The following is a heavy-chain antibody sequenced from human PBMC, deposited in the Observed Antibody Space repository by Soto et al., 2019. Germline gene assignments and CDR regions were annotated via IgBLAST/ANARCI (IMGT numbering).Heavy chain of an antibody. CDR3: ARGDYYDSSGNNWFDP. D-gene: IGHD3-22*01. CDR2: IYYSGST. J-gene: IGHJ5*02. CDR1: GGSISSGDYY. Sequence: SETLSLTCTVSGGSISSGDYYWSWIRQPPGKGLEWIGDIYYSGSTYYNPSLKSRVTISVDTSKNRVSLKLSSVTAADTAVYYCARGDYYDSSGNNWFDPWGQGTLVTVSS. V-gene: IGHV4-30-4*02.